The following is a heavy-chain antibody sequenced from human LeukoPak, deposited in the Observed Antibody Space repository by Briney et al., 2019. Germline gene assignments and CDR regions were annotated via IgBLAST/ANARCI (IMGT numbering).Heavy chain of an antibody. V-gene: IGHV3-49*04. CDR1: GFTFSSYA. CDR3: TRDPSLVSGSSVPANDAFDI. D-gene: IGHD3-10*01. CDR2: IRSKAYGGTT. J-gene: IGHJ3*02. Sequence: GGTLRLSCAASGFTFSSYAMSWVRQAPGKGLEWVGFIRSKAYGGTTEYAASVKGRFTISRDDSKSIAYLQMNNLKTEDTAVYYCTRDPSLVSGSSVPANDAFDIWGQGTMVTVSS.